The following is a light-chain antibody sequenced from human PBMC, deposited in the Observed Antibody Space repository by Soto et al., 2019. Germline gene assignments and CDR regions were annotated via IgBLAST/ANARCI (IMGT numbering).Light chain of an antibody. CDR2: DAY. CDR3: QQRHMWPIT. Sequence: EIVMTQSPATLSASQGERVTLSCRVSQSVSGNLAWYQQKPGQAPRLLIYDAYNRATGIPPRFSGSGSGTDFTLTISSLEPEDSAVYYCQQRHMWPITFGQGTRLEIK. J-gene: IGKJ5*01. V-gene: IGKV3-11*01. CDR1: QSVSGN.